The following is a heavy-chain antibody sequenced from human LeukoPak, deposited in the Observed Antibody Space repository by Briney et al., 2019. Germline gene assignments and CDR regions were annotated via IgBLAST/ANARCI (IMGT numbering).Heavy chain of an antibody. CDR2: IYYSGST. CDR1: GGSISSYY. Sequence: SETLSLTCTVSGGSISSYYWSWIRQPPGKGLEWIGYIYYSGSTNYNASLTNRVTISVDTSKNQFSLKLSSVTAADTAVYYCARGSRELYYFDYWGQGTLVTVSS. J-gene: IGHJ4*02. CDR3: ARGSRELYYFDY. V-gene: IGHV4-59*01. D-gene: IGHD1-7*01.